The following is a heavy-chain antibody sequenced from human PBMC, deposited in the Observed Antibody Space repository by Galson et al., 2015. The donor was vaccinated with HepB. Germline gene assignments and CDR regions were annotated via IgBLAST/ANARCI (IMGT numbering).Heavy chain of an antibody. V-gene: IGHV3-30*04. CDR1: GFTVSKYA. D-gene: IGHD1-26*01. Sequence: SLRLSCAASGFTVSKYAMHWVRQAPGKGLEWVAAISYDGGYKYYADSVKGRFTISRDKSKNTLYLQMNSLRAEDTALYYCAIGPPELHGSDYGGSALNYCGQGILVTVSP. CDR2: ISYDGGYK. CDR3: AIGPPELHGSDYGGSALNY. J-gene: IGHJ4*02.